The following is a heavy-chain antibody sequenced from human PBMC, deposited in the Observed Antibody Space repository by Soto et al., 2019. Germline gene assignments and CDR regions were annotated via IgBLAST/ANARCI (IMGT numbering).Heavy chain of an antibody. Sequence: QVQLVQSGAEVKKPGASVKVSCKASGYTFTHYGITWVRHAPGQGLEWMGWINSFSGDTNYPQKNHGRITMTTNTSTTTVYMELRNMRSDDTAVYYCARDLHSVGKCWYFDIVGRGTLATVSS. V-gene: IGHV1-18*01. D-gene: IGHD2-15*01. J-gene: IGHJ2*01. CDR2: INSFSGDT. CDR3: ARDLHSVGKCWYFDI. CDR1: GYTFTHYG.